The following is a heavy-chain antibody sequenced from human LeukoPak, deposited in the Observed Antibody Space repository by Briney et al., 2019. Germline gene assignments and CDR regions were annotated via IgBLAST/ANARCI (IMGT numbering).Heavy chain of an antibody. CDR3: VKGGQRYDFWRFDY. CDR1: GFSFSDYA. Sequence: GGSLRLSCVASGFSFSDYAMSWVRQTPGKGLEWVSRISGNGRSTYYANSVKGRFTIARDNSKNTLYMEMSSLRAENTAIYYCVKGGQRYDFWRFDYWGQGTLVTVSS. J-gene: IGHJ4*02. D-gene: IGHD3-3*01. CDR2: ISGNGRST. V-gene: IGHV3-23*01.